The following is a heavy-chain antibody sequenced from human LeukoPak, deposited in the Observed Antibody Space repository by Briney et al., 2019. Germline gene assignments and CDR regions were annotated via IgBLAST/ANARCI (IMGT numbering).Heavy chain of an antibody. CDR3: ARHNSRLGDCYSY. J-gene: IGHJ4*02. Sequence: PSETLSLTCTVSGGSISSSSYYWGWIRQPPGKGLEWIGSIYYSGSTYYNPSLKIRVTISVDTSKNQFSLKLSSVTAADTAVYSCARHNSRLGDCYSYWDQGTLVTVSS. CDR2: IYYSGST. CDR1: GGSISSSSYY. D-gene: IGHD2-21*01. V-gene: IGHV4-39*01.